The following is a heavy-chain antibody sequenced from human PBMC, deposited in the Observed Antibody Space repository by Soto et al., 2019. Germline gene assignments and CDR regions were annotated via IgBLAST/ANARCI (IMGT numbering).Heavy chain of an antibody. CDR1: GFTFSSYG. D-gene: IGHD2-15*01. CDR3: ARDEVRCNGGSCYLPFEY. J-gene: IGHJ4*02. Sequence: QVQLVESGGGVVQPGRSLRLSCAASGFTFSSYGMHWVRQAPGKGLEWVAVIWYDGSNKYYADSVKGRFTISRDNSKNTLYLQMNSLRAEDTAVYYCARDEVRCNGGSCYLPFEYWGQGTLVTVSS. V-gene: IGHV3-33*01. CDR2: IWYDGSNK.